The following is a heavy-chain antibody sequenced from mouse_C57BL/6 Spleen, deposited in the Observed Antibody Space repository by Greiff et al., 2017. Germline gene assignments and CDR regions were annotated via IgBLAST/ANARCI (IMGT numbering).Heavy chain of an antibody. CDR1: GFTFSSYA. V-gene: IGHV5-4*01. CDR3: ARDYYGSSHYFDY. Sequence: EVQGVESGGGLVKPGGSLKLSCAASGFTFSSYAMSWVRQTPEKRLEWVATISGGGSYTYYPDNVKGRFTISGDNAKNTLYLQIRHLKSEDTAMYYCARDYYGSSHYFDYWGQGTTLTVAS. CDR2: ISGGGSYT. J-gene: IGHJ2*01. D-gene: IGHD1-1*01.